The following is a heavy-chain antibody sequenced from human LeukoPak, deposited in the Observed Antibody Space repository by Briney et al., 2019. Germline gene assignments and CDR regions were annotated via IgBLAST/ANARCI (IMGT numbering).Heavy chain of an antibody. J-gene: IGHJ6*04. CDR2: ISPYNGNT. Sequence: ASVKVSCKASGYILTTYGFSWVRQAPGQGLEWMGWISPYNGNTNYAQKFQGRVTMTADTSTSIVYMELRSLRSDDTAVYYCARGPYYGSGSRAYGMDVWGKGTTVTVSS. V-gene: IGHV1-18*04. CDR1: GYILTTYG. D-gene: IGHD3-10*01. CDR3: ARGPYYGSGSRAYGMDV.